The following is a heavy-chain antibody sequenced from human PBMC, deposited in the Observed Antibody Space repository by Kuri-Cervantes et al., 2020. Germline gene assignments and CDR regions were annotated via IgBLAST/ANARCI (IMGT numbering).Heavy chain of an antibody. Sequence: SETLSLTCAVYGGSFSGYYWSWIRQPPGKGLEWIGEINHSGSTNYNPSLKSRVTISLEASKNQFSLKLSSVTAADTAVYYCARHNSGWYGYFQHWGQGTLVTVSS. CDR1: GGSFSGYY. CDR3: ARHNSGWYGYFQH. J-gene: IGHJ1*01. D-gene: IGHD6-19*01. CDR2: INHSGST. V-gene: IGHV4-34*01.